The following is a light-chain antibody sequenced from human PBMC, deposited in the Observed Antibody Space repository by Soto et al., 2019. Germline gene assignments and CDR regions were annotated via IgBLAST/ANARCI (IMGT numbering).Light chain of an antibody. J-gene: IGKJ1*01. Sequence: DIAMTQSPLSLPVTPGEAATLSCRTSQSVGSGYLAWYQQKPGQAPRLLIYGTSTRATGIPDRFSGSGSGTDLTLTISRLEPEDFAVYYCQQYGSSPWTFGQGTKVEIK. V-gene: IGKV3-20*01. CDR3: QQYGSSPWT. CDR2: GTS. CDR1: QSVGSGY.